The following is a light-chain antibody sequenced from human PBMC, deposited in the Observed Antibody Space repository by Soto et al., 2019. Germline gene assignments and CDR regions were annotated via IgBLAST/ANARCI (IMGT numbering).Light chain of an antibody. CDR2: STS. J-gene: IGKJ1*01. CDR3: QQYGRSQT. Sequence: IVLTQSPATLSLSPGERTSLSCTASQSVSSTYLGWYQQQPGQPPRLLIYSTSTRATGIPDRFSGSGSGTDFTLTIRRLEPEDFALYYCQQYGRSQTFGQGTKVDI. V-gene: IGKV3-20*01. CDR1: QSVSSTY.